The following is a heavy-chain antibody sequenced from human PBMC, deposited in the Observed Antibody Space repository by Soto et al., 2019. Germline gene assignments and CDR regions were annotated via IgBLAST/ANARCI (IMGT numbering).Heavy chain of an antibody. CDR3: AKDGSGERYYYMDV. Sequence: PGGPLRLSCTASGFPFGYFVFQGVRQAQGKGLEWVALISYDGSREDYADSVKGRFTISRDNSKNTVFLQMNSLRTEDTAVYYCAKDGSGERYYYMDVWGSGTPVTVSS. CDR2: ISYDGSRE. J-gene: IGHJ6*03. V-gene: IGHV3-30*18. D-gene: IGHD4-17*01. CDR1: GFPFGYFV.